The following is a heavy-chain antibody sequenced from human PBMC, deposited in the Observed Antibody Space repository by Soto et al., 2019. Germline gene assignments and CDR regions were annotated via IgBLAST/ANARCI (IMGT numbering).Heavy chain of an antibody. CDR3: ARGDYGTGGYPFPDVDY. CDR1: GYSFTGYY. J-gene: IGHJ4*02. Sequence: HEHLVQSGAAVKRPGASLKVSCKASGYSFTGYYIHWVRQAPGQGLEWMGWINPDSGATNYAQNCQGRATLTTDTSISTASMALTSLTSDDTALYYCARGDYGTGGYPFPDVDYGGQGTLVIVSS. D-gene: IGHD2-8*02. CDR2: INPDSGAT. V-gene: IGHV1-2*02.